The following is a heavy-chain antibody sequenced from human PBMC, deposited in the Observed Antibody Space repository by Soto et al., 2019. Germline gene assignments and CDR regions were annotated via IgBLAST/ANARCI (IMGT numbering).Heavy chain of an antibody. CDR2: IIPIFGTA. V-gene: IGHV1-69*13. CDR3: ARDHVYIAAAVTNCFDP. Sequence: ASVKVSCKASGGTFSSYAFSWVRQAPGQGLEWMGGIIPIFGTANYAQKFQGRVTITADESTSTAYMELSTLRFEDTGVYYCARDHVYIAAAVTNCFDPWGQGTLVTVSS. CDR1: GGTFSSYA. D-gene: IGHD6-13*01. J-gene: IGHJ5*02.